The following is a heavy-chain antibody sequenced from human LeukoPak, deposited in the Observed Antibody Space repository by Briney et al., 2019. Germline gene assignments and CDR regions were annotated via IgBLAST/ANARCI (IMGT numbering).Heavy chain of an antibody. V-gene: IGHV3-53*01. D-gene: IGHD4-17*01. CDR2: IYSGGST. CDR1: GFTLSSNY. Sequence: PGGSLRLSCAASGFTLSSNYMSWVRQAPGKGLEWVSVIYSGGSTYYADSVKGRFTISRDSSKNTLYLQMNSLRAEDTAVYYCAREGYGDLANYWGQGTLVTVFS. J-gene: IGHJ4*02. CDR3: AREGYGDLANY.